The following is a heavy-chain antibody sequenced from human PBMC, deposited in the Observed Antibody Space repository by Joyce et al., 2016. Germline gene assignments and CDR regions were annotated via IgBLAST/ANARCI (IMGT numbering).Heavy chain of an antibody. Sequence: QVHLVESGGGVVQPGRSLRVSCAASGFTFRSYNMHWGRQGPGKGQEWVALILYEGVSKKYADSVKGRFTSSRDNSENKLYLEMNSLRAEDSAIYYCAKDRRYAGYLGRSGSYFYSAMDVWGQGTTVTVSS. D-gene: IGHD3-10*01. J-gene: IGHJ6*02. CDR1: GFTFRSYN. CDR3: AKDRRYAGYLGRSGSYFYSAMDV. CDR2: ILYEGVSK. V-gene: IGHV3-30*18.